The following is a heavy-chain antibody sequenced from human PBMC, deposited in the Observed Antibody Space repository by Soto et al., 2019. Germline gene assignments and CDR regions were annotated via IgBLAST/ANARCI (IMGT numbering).Heavy chain of an antibody. V-gene: IGHV3-33*01. CDR2: IWYDGSNK. J-gene: IGHJ6*03. D-gene: IGHD4-17*01. CDR1: GFTFSSYG. Sequence: PGGSLRLSCAASGFTFSSYGMHWVRQAPGKGLEWVAVIWYDGSNKYYADSVKGRFTISRDNSKNTLYLQMNSLRAEDTAVYYCARATVTTTFGYYYMDVWGKGTTVTVSS. CDR3: ARATVTTTFGYYYMDV.